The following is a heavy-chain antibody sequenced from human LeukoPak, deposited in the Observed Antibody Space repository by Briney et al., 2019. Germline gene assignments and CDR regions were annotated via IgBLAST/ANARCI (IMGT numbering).Heavy chain of an antibody. CDR1: GGSITSYY. J-gene: IGHJ3*02. CDR2: FYSSGST. V-gene: IGHV4-4*07. D-gene: IGHD2-15*01. CDR3: ARVTRGGTFDI. Sequence: SETLSLTCTGSGGSITSYYWSWIRQPVGKGLEWIGRFYSSGSTNYNPSLKSRVTISVDKSKTQFSLKLTSVTAADSAVYYCARVTRGGTFDIWGQGTMVTVSS.